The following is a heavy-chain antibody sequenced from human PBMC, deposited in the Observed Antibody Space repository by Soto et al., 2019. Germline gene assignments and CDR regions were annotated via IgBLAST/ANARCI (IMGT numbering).Heavy chain of an antibody. Sequence: QITLKESGPTLVKPTQTLTLTCTFSGFSLSTHGVGVGWIRQPAGKALEWLALIYWDDDKRYSASLNSRLTTXKXXSKNQVVLTVTNVDPVDTATYYCAHAMLYCTGGSCSTWFDSWGPGTLVTVSS. CDR2: IYWDDDK. D-gene: IGHD2-15*01. CDR3: AHAMLYCTGGSCSTWFDS. CDR1: GFSLSTHGVG. J-gene: IGHJ5*01. V-gene: IGHV2-5*02.